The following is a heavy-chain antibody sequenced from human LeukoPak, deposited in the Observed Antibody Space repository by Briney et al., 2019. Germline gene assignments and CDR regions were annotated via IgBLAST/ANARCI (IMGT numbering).Heavy chain of an antibody. V-gene: IGHV3-13*01. CDR1: GFTFSSCD. CDR3: ARGRAGYYYDSSGYYYYDY. CDR2: IGTAGNT. D-gene: IGHD3-22*01. J-gene: IGHJ4*02. Sequence: GGSLRLSCAASGFTFSSCDMHWVRQATGKGLEWVSAIGTAGNTYYPGSVKGRFTISRENAKNSLYLQMNSMIAGDTAVYYCARGRAGYYYDSSGYYYYDYWGQGTLVTVSS.